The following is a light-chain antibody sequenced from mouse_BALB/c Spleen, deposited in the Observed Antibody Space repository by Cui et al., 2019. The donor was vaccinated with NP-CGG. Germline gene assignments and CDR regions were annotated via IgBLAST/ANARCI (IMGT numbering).Light chain of an antibody. CDR1: TGAVTTSNY. CDR2: GTN. V-gene: IGLV1*01. J-gene: IGLJ1*01. Sequence: QAVLTQVSARTTSPGETVTLTCRSSTGAVTTSNYANWVQEKPDHLFTGLIGGTNNRAPGVPARFSGSLIGDKAALTITGAQTEDEAIYFCALWYSNHWVFGGGTKLTVL. CDR3: ALWYSNHWV.